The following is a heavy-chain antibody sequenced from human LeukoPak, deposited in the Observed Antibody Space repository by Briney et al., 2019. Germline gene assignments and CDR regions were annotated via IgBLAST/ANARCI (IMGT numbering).Heavy chain of an antibody. J-gene: IGHJ5*02. V-gene: IGHV3-7*01. Sequence: GGSLRLSCEASGFTLSNYWMTWVRQAPGKGLEWVATIKQGGSDKFYVDSVKGRFTISGDNAKNSLLLEMNSLRVEDTAVYYCARDPFDLWGQGTRVTVSS. CDR2: IKQGGSDK. CDR1: GFTLSNYW. CDR3: ARDPFDL.